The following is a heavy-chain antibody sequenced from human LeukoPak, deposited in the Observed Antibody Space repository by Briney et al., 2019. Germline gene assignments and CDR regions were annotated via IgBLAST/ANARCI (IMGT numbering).Heavy chain of an antibody. J-gene: IGHJ4*02. Sequence: GGSLRLSCAASGFTFSSYGMSWVRQAPGKGLEWVSVISTSGSTIYYADSVKGRFTISRDNAKNSLYLQMNSLRAEDTAVYYCATSRGSWPDYFDYWGQGTLVTVSS. CDR2: ISTSGSTI. CDR1: GFTFSSYG. V-gene: IGHV3-48*04. CDR3: ATSRGSWPDYFDY. D-gene: IGHD6-13*01.